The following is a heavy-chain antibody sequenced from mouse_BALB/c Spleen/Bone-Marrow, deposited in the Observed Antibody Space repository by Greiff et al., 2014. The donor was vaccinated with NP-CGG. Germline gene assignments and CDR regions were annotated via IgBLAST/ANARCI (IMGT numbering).Heavy chain of an antibody. D-gene: IGHD2-4*01. CDR3: ARKGAMITHYYAMDY. Sequence: EVKLMESGGGLVQPGGSRKLSCAASGFTFSNFGMRWVRQAPEKGLEWVAYISNGSSPIYYADTVKGRFTISRDNPKNTLFLQMTSLRSEDTAMYYCARKGAMITHYYAMDYWGQGTSVTVSS. J-gene: IGHJ4*01. CDR1: GFTFSNFG. V-gene: IGHV5-17*02. CDR2: ISNGSSPI.